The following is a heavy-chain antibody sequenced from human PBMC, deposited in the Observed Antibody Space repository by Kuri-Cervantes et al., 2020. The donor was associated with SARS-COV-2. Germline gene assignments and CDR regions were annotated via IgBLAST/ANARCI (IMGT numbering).Heavy chain of an antibody. CDR3: ARDLRLGKSLDY. J-gene: IGHJ4*02. CDR1: GFIFSDYD. CDR2: IDPSVTTK. Sequence: GESLKISCTASGFIFSDYDMTWIRQAPGKGLEWVSYIDPSVTTKYYVDSVKGRFTISRDNAKNSLYLQMSSLRAEDTAVYYCARDLRLGKSLDYWGQGTLVTVSS. D-gene: IGHD7-27*01. V-gene: IGHV3-11*04.